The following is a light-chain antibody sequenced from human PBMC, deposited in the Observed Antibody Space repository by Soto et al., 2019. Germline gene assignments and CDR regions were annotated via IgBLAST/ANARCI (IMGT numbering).Light chain of an antibody. CDR1: SSDVGSSTL. CDR2: EGR. J-gene: IGLJ1*01. CDR3: SSYAGTSTYV. Sequence: QSVLTQPASVSGSPGQSITISCTGTSSDVGSSTLVSWYQQHPGKAPELMIFEGRKRPSGVSNRFSGSKSGNTASLTISGLQAEDEAEYYCSSYAGTSTYVFGSGTKLTVL. V-gene: IGLV2-23*01.